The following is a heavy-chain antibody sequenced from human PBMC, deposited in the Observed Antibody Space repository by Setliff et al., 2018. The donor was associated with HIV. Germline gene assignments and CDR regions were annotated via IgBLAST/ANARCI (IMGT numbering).Heavy chain of an antibody. CDR2: ISWNSSTI. CDR3: ASGGYSYGYD. J-gene: IGHJ3*01. D-gene: IGHD5-18*01. Sequence: LSLSCAASGFTFDDYAMHWVRQAPGKGLEWVSGISWNSSTIYYADSVKGRFTISRDNAKNSLYLQMNSLRAEDTAVYYCASGGYSYGYDWGQGTMVTVSS. V-gene: IGHV3-9*01. CDR1: GFTFDDYA.